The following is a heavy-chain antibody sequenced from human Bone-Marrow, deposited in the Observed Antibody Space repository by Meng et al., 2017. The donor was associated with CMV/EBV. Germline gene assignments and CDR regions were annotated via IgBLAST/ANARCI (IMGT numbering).Heavy chain of an antibody. CDR3: ASKAMDV. CDR2: IVVGSGYT. V-gene: IGHV1-58*01. Sequence: SVKVSCKASGFSFTNAAVQWVRQARGEPLEWIGWIVVGSGYTSYAQKLQGRVTITRDMATSTAYMEVSSLRSDDTAVYYCASKAMDVWGQGNTVTVYS. J-gene: IGHJ6*02. CDR1: GFSFTNAA.